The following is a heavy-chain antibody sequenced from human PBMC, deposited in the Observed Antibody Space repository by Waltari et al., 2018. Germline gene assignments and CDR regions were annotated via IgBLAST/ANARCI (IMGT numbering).Heavy chain of an antibody. V-gene: IGHV3-7*01. CDR3: ARDMGIYTNYAAY. CDR2: INEDESET. J-gene: IGHJ4*02. CDR1: GFSFSRPW. Sequence: EVQLVESGGGLVQQGGSLRLSCVASGFSFSRPWISWLRQAPGKGLEWVANINEDESETFYADSVKGRFTISRDNAKNSLYLQMNSLRVEDTAYYYCARDMGIYTNYAAYWGQGTLVTVSS. D-gene: IGHD4-4*01.